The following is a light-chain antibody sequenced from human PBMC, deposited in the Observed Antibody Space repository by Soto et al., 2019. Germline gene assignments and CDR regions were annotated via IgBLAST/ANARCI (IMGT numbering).Light chain of an antibody. CDR3: QQYGDSRT. CDR1: QSVNSNY. J-gene: IGKJ1*01. V-gene: IGKV3-20*01. Sequence: EIVLTQSPATLSLSPGKRATLSCRASQSVNSNYVAWYQQKPGHTPRLRIYGASSRATGIPDRLSGSGSGTGFTLTISRMEPEDFAVYYCQQYGDSRTFGQGTKVDIK. CDR2: GAS.